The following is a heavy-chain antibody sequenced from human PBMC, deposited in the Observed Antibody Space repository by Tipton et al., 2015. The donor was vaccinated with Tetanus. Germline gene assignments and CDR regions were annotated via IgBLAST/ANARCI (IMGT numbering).Heavy chain of an antibody. CDR3: ASPMGTEYYFDY. CDR2: IKGDGSEK. D-gene: IGHD7-27*01. V-gene: IGHV3-7*01. J-gene: IGHJ4*02. Sequence: SLRLSCVASGFTFRSYGMSWVRQAPGKGLEWVANIKGDGSEKNYVDSLKGRFTISRDNAKNSLYLQMSSLRVEDTAVYYCASPMGTEYYFDYWGQGTLVTVSS. CDR1: GFTFRSYG.